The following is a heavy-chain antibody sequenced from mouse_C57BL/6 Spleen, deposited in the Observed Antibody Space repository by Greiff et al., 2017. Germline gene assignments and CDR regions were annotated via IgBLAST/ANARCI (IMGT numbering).Heavy chain of an antibody. Sequence: VQLQQSGPELVKPGASVKISCKASGYAFSSSWMNWVKQRPGKGLEWIGRIYPGDGDTNDNGKFKGKATLTADKSSSSAYMQLSSLTSEDSAVCFCAREAIYYGYDVGFAYWGQGTLVTVSA. CDR3: AREAIYYGYDVGFAY. CDR1: GYAFSSSW. CDR2: IYPGDGDT. J-gene: IGHJ3*01. V-gene: IGHV1-82*01. D-gene: IGHD2-2*01.